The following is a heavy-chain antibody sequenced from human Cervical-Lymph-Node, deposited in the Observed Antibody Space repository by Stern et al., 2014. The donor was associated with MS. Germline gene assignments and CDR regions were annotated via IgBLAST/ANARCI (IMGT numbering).Heavy chain of an antibody. Sequence: VQLLESGAEVKKPGASLKVSCKASGYTFSVYNIHWVRQAPGQGLEWMGRINPNSGGTNYAQKFQGRVTMTRDPSISIVYMELTRLRSDDAAVYYCARGASDYWGQGTLVTVSS. V-gene: IGHV1-2*06. D-gene: IGHD3-16*01. CDR1: GYTFSVYN. J-gene: IGHJ4*02. CDR2: INPNSGGT. CDR3: ARGASDY.